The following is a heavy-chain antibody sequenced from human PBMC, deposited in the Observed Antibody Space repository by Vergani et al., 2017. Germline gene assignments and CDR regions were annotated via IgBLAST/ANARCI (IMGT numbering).Heavy chain of an antibody. J-gene: IGHJ4*02. CDR1: GGPISPFY. Sequence: QVQLQESGPGLVKPSETLSLPGIVPGGPISPFYWSWIRQPAGKGMDWIGRIYTSESTNYNPSLKSRVTMSVDTSKNQFSLKLSSVTAADTAVYYCAREYSSSVGFLAYWGQGTLVTVSS. CDR2: IYTSEST. V-gene: IGHV4-4*07. CDR3: AREYSSSVGFLAY. D-gene: IGHD6-6*01.